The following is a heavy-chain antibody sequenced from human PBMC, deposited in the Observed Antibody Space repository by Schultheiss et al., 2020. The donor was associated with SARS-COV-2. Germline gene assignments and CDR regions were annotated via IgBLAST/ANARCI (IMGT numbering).Heavy chain of an antibody. J-gene: IGHJ4*02. V-gene: IGHV4-61*01. CDR1: GGSVSSGSYY. Sequence: SETLSLTCTVSGGSVSSGSYYWSWIRQPPGKGLEWIGYIYYSGSTNYNPSLKSRVTISVDTSKNQFSLKLSSVTAADTAVYYCARESRQDGDYVGWGQGTLVTVSS. CDR3: ARESRQDGDYVG. CDR2: IYYSGST. D-gene: IGHD4-17*01.